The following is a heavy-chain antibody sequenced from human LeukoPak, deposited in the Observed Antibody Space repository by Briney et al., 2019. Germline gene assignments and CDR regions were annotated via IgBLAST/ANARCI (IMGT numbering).Heavy chain of an antibody. D-gene: IGHD2-15*01. CDR2: TYYRSKWYN. Sequence: SQTLSLTCAISGDSVSGDSAAWNWIRQSPSRGLEWLGRTYYRSKWYNDYAVSVKSRITINPDTSKNQFSLQLNSVTPEDTAVYYCARVPDIVVAYGMDVWGQGTTVTVSS. V-gene: IGHV6-1*01. J-gene: IGHJ6*02. CDR3: ARVPDIVVAYGMDV. CDR1: GDSVSGDSAA.